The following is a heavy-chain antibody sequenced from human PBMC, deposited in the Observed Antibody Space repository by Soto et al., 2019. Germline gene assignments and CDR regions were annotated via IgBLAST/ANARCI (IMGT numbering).Heavy chain of an antibody. CDR1: RFSFSIYT. J-gene: IGHJ4*02. CDR3: AKPRDTIGSYIPFDY. D-gene: IGHD3-3*01. Sequence: DVQLLESGGGLVQPGGSLTLSCAASRFSFSIYTMSWVRQAPGKGLEWVSAITGRSSDTNYADSVKGRFTISRDNSKNTLYLQMNSLRAEDTSVYYCAKPRDTIGSYIPFDYWGQGTLVTVSS. CDR2: ITGRSSDT. V-gene: IGHV3-23*01.